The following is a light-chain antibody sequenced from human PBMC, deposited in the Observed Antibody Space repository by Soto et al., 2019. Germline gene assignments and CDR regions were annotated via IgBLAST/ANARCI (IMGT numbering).Light chain of an antibody. J-gene: IGKJ1*01. V-gene: IGKV3-20*01. Sequence: PGESATLSCRASQSVTRDSLAWYQQKPGHSPRLLISGASSRATGIPDRFSGGGSGTDFIFNISSLQPEDFAMYYCLHYGTAQWTFGQGTKV. CDR2: GAS. CDR1: QSVTRDS. CDR3: LHYGTAQWT.